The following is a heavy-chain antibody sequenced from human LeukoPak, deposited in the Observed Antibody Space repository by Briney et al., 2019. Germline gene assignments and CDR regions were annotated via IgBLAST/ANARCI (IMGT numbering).Heavy chain of an antibody. J-gene: IGHJ6*03. CDR2: IRSKANSYAT. Sequence: GGSLRLSCAASGFTFSGSAMHWVRQASGKGLEWVGRIRSKANSYATAYAASVKGRFTISRDNAKNSLYLQMNSLRAEDTAVYYCARVGVYYGSGSYYIGDYYYYYMDVWGKGTTVTISS. V-gene: IGHV3-73*01. D-gene: IGHD3-10*01. CDR1: GFTFSGSA. CDR3: ARVGVYYGSGSYYIGDYYYYYMDV.